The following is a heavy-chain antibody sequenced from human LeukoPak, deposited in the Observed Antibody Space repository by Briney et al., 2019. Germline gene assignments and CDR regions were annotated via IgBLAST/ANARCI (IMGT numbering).Heavy chain of an antibody. V-gene: IGHV3-30*04. J-gene: IGHJ4*02. CDR1: GFTFSSYA. D-gene: IGHD3-22*01. Sequence: GGSLRLSCAASGFTFSSYAMHWVRQAPGKGLEWVAVISYDGSNKYYADSVKGRFTISRDNSKNTLYLQMNSLRAEDTAVYYCVRDRIYYDSIGELHWGQGTLVTVSS. CDR3: VRDRIYYDSIGELH. CDR2: ISYDGSNK.